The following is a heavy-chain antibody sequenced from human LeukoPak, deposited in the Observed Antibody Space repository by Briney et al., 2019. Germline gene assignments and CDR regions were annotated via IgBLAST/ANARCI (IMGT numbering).Heavy chain of an antibody. Sequence: SETLSLTCTVSGGSISSYYWSWIRQTPGKGLEWIGDIYYSGSTNYNPSLKSRVTISVDTSKNQFSLKLSSVTAADTAVYYCARHDYVYSGWFDPWGQGTLVTVSS. CDR2: IYYSGST. J-gene: IGHJ5*02. V-gene: IGHV4-59*08. D-gene: IGHD4/OR15-4a*01. CDR1: GGSISSYY. CDR3: ARHDYVYSGWFDP.